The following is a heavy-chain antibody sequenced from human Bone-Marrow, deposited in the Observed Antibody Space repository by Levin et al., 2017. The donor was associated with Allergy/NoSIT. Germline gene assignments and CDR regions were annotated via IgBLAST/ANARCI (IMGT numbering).Heavy chain of an antibody. Sequence: LSLTCAASGFTFSSYSMNWVRQAPGKGLEWVSSISSSSSYIYYADSVKGRFTISRDNAKNSLYLQMNSLRAEDTAVYYCARNGVVNTNTYYYYYMDVWGKGTTVTVSS. V-gene: IGHV3-21*01. CDR3: ARNGVVNTNTYYYYYMDV. CDR2: ISSSSSYI. CDR1: GFTFSSYS. D-gene: IGHD3-3*01. J-gene: IGHJ6*03.